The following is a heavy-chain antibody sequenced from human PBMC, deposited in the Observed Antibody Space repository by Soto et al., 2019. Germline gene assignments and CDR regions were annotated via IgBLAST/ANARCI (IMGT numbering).Heavy chain of an antibody. CDR3: AKGAYYDFWSGYSAFDC. CDR1: GFTFSSYA. CDR2: ISGSGGST. J-gene: IGHJ4*02. Sequence: GGSLRLSCAASGFTFSSYAMSGVRQAPGKGLEWVSTISGSGGSTYYADSVKGRFSISRDNSKNALFLQMNSLRAEDTAIYYCAKGAYYDFWSGYSAFDCWGQGTLVTVSS. V-gene: IGHV3-23*01. D-gene: IGHD3-3*01.